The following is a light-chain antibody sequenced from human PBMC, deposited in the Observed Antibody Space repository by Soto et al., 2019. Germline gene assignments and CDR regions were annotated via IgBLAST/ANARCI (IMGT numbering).Light chain of an antibody. CDR1: QSVTNNY. Sequence: EVVLTQSPGTLYLSPGERATLSCRASQSVTNNYFAWYQQKPGQAPRLLIFDSSDRATGLPDRFSGSGSGIDFTLTIIRLEPEDFAVYYCQQYGSSPPYTFGQGTKLELK. CDR3: QQYGSSPPYT. CDR2: DSS. J-gene: IGKJ2*01. V-gene: IGKV3-20*01.